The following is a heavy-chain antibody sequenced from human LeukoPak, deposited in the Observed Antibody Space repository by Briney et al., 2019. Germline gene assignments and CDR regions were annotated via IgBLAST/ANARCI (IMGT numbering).Heavy chain of an antibody. Sequence: SETLSLTCTVSGGSISSGGYYWSWIRQHPGKGLEWIGYIYYSGSTYYNPSLKSRVTISVDTSKNQFSLKLSSVTAADTAVYYCAREDCDILTGYDHVYNWFDPWGQGTLVTVSS. D-gene: IGHD3-9*01. CDR1: GGSISSGGYY. J-gene: IGHJ5*02. CDR3: AREDCDILTGYDHVYNWFDP. CDR2: IYYSGST. V-gene: IGHV4-31*03.